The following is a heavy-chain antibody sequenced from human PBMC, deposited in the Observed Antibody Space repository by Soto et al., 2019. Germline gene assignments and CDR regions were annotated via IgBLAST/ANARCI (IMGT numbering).Heavy chain of an antibody. Sequence: QVQLVQSGAEVKKPGASVEVSCKASGYTFTTYYIHWVRHAPGQGLEWMGVINPGGVSTKYAQKFQDRVTMTSDTSTSTVYMDLCSLRSEVTAVYFCARGGNGDNVGYWYFDLWGRGTLVTVSP. D-gene: IGHD4-17*01. CDR1: GYTFTTYY. V-gene: IGHV1-46*01. CDR2: INPGGVST. CDR3: ARGGNGDNVGYWYFDL. J-gene: IGHJ2*01.